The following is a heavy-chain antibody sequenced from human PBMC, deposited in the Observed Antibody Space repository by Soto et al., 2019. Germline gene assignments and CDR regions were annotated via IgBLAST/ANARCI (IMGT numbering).Heavy chain of an antibody. CDR2: IDPSDSYT. CDR1: GYSFTSYW. D-gene: IGHD3-3*01. J-gene: IGHJ6*02. CDR3: ARHRHDFRYYYGMDV. V-gene: IGHV5-10-1*01. Sequence: KPGGSLRLSCKGSGYSFTSYWISWVRQMPGKGLEWMGRIDPSDSYTNYSPSFQGHVTISADKSISTAYLQWSSLKASDTAMYYCARHRHDFRYYYGMDVWGQGTTVTVSS.